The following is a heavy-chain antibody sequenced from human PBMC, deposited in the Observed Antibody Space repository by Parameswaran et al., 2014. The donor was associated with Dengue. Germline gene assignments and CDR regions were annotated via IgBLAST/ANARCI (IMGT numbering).Heavy chain of an antibody. J-gene: IGHJ4*02. CDR3: AKDVGSWELLNLDY. V-gene: IGHV3-23*01. CDR1: GFTFSSYA. Sequence: GESLKISCAASGFTFSSYAMSWVRQAPGKGLEWVSAISGSGGSTYYADSVKGRFTISRDNSKNTLYLQMNSLRAEDTAVYYCAKDVGSWELLNLDYWGQGTLVTVSS. CDR2: ISGSGGST. D-gene: IGHD1-26*01.